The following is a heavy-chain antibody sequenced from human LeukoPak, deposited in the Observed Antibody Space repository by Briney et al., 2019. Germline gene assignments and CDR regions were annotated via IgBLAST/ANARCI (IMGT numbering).Heavy chain of an antibody. CDR3: ARGHYDIFTGYYTYYFDY. J-gene: IGHJ4*01. V-gene: IGHV4-61*02. Sequence: SETLSLTCTVSGGSIASGNYYWNWIRQPAGKGLEWIGRSHASRGTNYSPSLRSRVTISVDASQSQFSLKLTAETAADTAVYYCARGHYDIFTGYYTYYFDYWGHGTLVTVSS. CDR2: SHASRGT. D-gene: IGHD3-9*01. CDR1: GGSIASGNYY.